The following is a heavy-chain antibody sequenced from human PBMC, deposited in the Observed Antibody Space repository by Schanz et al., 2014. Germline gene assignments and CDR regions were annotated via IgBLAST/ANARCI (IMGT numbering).Heavy chain of an antibody. J-gene: IGHJ6*02. Sequence: QVQLVQSWAEVKGPGASVKVSCKASGYTFTDYGVIWVRQAPGQGLEWMGWISTSNGNTNYIQKLQGRVTMTTDTSTSSAYMELRSLRSDDTAVYYCARVQDDILTGSEYYYGMDVWGQGTTVTVSS. CDR2: ISTSNGNT. CDR1: GYTFTDYG. CDR3: ARVQDDILTGSEYYYGMDV. D-gene: IGHD3-9*01. V-gene: IGHV1-18*01.